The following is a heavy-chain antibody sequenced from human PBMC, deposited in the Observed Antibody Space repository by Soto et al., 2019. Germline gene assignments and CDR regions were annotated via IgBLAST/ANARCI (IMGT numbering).Heavy chain of an antibody. CDR1: GYTFTSYG. V-gene: IGHV1-18*04. J-gene: IGHJ4*02. Sequence: GASVKVSCKASGYTFTSYGISCVRQAPGQGLEWMGWISAYNGNTNYAQKLQGRVTMTTDTSTSTAYMELRSLRSDDTAVYYCARDRYCSGGSCYRSDCWGQGTLVTVSS. CDR2: ISAYNGNT. D-gene: IGHD2-15*01. CDR3: ARDRYCSGGSCYRSDC.